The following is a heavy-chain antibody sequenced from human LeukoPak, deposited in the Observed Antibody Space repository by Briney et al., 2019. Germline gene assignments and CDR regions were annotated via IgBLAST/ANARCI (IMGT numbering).Heavy chain of an antibody. Sequence: SETLSLTCTVSGGSTSSYYWSWIRQPPGKGLEWIGYIYYSGSTNYNPSLKSRVTISVDTSKNQFSLKLSSVTAADTAVYYCARDRVGSGWSNDAFDIWGQGTMVTVSS. V-gene: IGHV4-59*01. D-gene: IGHD6-19*01. CDR1: GGSTSSYY. CDR2: IYYSGST. CDR3: ARDRVGSGWSNDAFDI. J-gene: IGHJ3*02.